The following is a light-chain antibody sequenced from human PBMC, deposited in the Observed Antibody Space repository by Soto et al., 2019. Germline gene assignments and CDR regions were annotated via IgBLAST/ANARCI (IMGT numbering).Light chain of an antibody. V-gene: IGKV3-15*01. CDR2: GAS. CDR1: QSVSSK. Sequence: EIVMTQSPATLSVSPGEGATLSCRASQSVSSKLAWYQQKPGQAPRLLIYGASTRATGIPARFSGSGSATEFTLTISSLQSEDFAVYSCQQYRDWPRAFGQGTKVDIK. J-gene: IGKJ1*01. CDR3: QQYRDWPRA.